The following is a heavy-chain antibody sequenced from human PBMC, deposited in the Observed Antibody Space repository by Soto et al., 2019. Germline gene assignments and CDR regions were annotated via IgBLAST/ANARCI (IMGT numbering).Heavy chain of an antibody. V-gene: IGHV3-33*01. CDR3: ASDNGDDGARAFDI. CDR2: IWYDGSDK. Sequence: QVQLVESGGGVVQPGRSLRLSCAASGFTFSSYGMHWFRQAPGKGLEWVSVIWYDGSDKYYADPVKGRFTISRDNSKNTLYLKMNILRAEDTAVFYCASDNGDDGARAFDICVHGRMVPVSS. CDR1: GFTFSSYG. D-gene: IGHD4-17*01. J-gene: IGHJ3*02.